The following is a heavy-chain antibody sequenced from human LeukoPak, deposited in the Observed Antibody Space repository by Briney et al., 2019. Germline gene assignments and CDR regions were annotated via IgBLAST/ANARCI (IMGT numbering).Heavy chain of an antibody. J-gene: IGHJ4*02. CDR1: GFTFSRYS. V-gene: IGHV3-21*01. CDR3: AREIWFGELEGDY. D-gene: IGHD3-10*01. Sequence: GGSLRLSCAASGFTFSRYSMNWVRQAPGKGLEWVSSISSSISYIYYADSGGGRFTISRDNAKNSLYLQMNSLRAEDTAVYYCAREIWFGELEGDYWGQGTLVTVSS. CDR2: ISSSISYI.